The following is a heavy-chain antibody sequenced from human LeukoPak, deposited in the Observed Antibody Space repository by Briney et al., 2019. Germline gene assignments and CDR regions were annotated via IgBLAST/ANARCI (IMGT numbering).Heavy chain of an antibody. V-gene: IGHV3-49*03. Sequence: PGGSLRLSCTASGFTFGDYAMSWFRQAPGKGLEWVGFIRSKAYGGTTEYAASVKGRFTISRDESKSIAYLKMNSLKTEDRGGYYCXXPYYGSGSYYDYFDYWGQGTLVTVSS. D-gene: IGHD3-10*01. CDR3: XXPYYGSGSYYDYFDY. CDR1: GFTFGDYA. CDR2: IRSKAYGGTT. J-gene: IGHJ4*02.